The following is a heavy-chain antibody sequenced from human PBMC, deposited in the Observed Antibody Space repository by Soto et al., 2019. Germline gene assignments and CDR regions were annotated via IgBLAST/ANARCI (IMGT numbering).Heavy chain of an antibody. CDR3: AKSRSSPGSWLDP. V-gene: IGHV3-23*01. J-gene: IGHJ5*02. Sequence: PGGSLRLSCAASGFTFSSYAMSWVRQAPGKGLEWVSTVSGSGGSTYYADSVKGRFTISRDNSKSMLYLQMNSLRAEDTAIYYCAKSRSSPGSWLDPWGQGTLVTVSS. D-gene: IGHD6-13*01. CDR1: GFTFSSYA. CDR2: VSGSGGST.